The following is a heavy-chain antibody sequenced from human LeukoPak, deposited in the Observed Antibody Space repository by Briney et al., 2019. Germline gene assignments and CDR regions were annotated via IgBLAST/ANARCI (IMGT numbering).Heavy chain of an antibody. Sequence: PGGSLRLSCAASGFTFSDYYMSWIRQAPGKGLEWVSYISSSGSTIYYADSVKGRFTISRDNAKNSLYLQMNSLRAEDTAVYYCAKAPTVGPTGGYYGMDVWGQGTTVTVSS. CDR2: ISSSGSTI. D-gene: IGHD4-23*01. CDR1: GFTFSDYY. V-gene: IGHV3-11*01. J-gene: IGHJ6*02. CDR3: AKAPTVGPTGGYYGMDV.